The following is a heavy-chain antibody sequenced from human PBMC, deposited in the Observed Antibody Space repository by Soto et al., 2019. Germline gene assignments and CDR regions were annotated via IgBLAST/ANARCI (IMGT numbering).Heavy chain of an antibody. Sequence: SDTLCVTWTVSGASRVGHYWSRIRQPPGKGPEWIGYVYDSGATNYDPFLVSRVTMSVDTSKNQFFLKLTSATAADTAIYYCERLNYYDSLHYFDKWGPGTLVTVSS. CDR1: GASRVGHY. J-gene: IGHJ4*02. D-gene: IGHD3-22*01. CDR3: ERLNYYDSLHYFDK. CDR2: VYDSGAT. V-gene: IGHV4-59*08.